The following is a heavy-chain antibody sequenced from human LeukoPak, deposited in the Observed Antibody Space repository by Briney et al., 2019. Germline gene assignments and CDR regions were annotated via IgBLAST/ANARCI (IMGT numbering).Heavy chain of an antibody. CDR3: AKYGNSGWVIDN. CDR2: IYYTGAT. J-gene: IGHJ4*02. Sequence: SETLSLTCTVAGGSIGNNYWTWIRQPPGKGLEYIGYIYYTGATNYNPSLKSRVTISVDTSKSQFSLKLSSVTAADTAVYFCAKYGNSGWVIDNWGQGALVTVSS. D-gene: IGHD6-19*01. V-gene: IGHV4-59*08. CDR1: GGSIGNNY.